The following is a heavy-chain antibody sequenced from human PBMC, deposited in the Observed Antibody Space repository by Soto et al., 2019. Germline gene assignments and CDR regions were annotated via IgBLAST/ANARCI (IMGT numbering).Heavy chain of an antibody. J-gene: IGHJ2*01. V-gene: IGHV3-33*01. Sequence: SLRLSCAASGFTFSSWGRHWVRQAKGKGLEWVAVIWYDGSNKYYADSVKGRFTISRDNSKNTLYLQMNSLRAEDTAVYYFASQVPPTRNRSGDCDPCGPGTLFPVS. CDR2: IWYDGSNK. CDR3: ASQVPPTRNRSGDCDP. CDR1: GFTFSSWG. D-gene: IGHD3-10*01.